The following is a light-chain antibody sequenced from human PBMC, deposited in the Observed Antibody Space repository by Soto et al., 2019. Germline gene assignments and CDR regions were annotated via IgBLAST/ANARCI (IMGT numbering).Light chain of an antibody. Sequence: DIVMTQSPDFLAVSLGERATINCKSRQSVLYSSDNKNYLAWYQQRPGQPPKLLISWASARQSGVPDRFSGGGSGTDFTLTNSRLQAEDVAVYDCQQYYSTPRTFGQGTKVEIK. CDR3: QQYYSTPRT. CDR1: QSVLYSSDNKNY. J-gene: IGKJ1*01. CDR2: WAS. V-gene: IGKV4-1*01.